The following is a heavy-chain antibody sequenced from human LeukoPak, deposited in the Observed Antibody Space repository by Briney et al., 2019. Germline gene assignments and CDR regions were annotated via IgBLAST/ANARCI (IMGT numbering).Heavy chain of an antibody. Sequence: GGSLRLSCAASGFTVSSNYMRWVRQAPGKGLEWVSVIYSVGSTYYADSVKGRFTISRDNSKNTLYLQMNSLRAEDTAVYYCARFFADYGSSGYFPAYFDYWGQGTLVTVSS. V-gene: IGHV3-53*01. CDR3: ARFFADYGSSGYFPAYFDY. J-gene: IGHJ4*02. D-gene: IGHD3-22*01. CDR1: GFTVSSNY. CDR2: IYSVGST.